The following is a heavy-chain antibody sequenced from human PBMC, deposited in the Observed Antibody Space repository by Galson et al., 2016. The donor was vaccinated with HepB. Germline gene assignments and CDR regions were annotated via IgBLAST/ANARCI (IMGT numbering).Heavy chain of an antibody. D-gene: IGHD3-16*02. J-gene: IGHJ4*02. Sequence: SVKVSCKASGYKFTDFGISWVRQAPGQGLEWMGWINADTGNTKYAEKFQGRVRMTTDTTTSTVYMELRSLRSDDTAVFYCARDRFSALVAAGVIDLFDYWGQGTLVTVSS. CDR3: ARDRFSALVAAGVIDLFDY. V-gene: IGHV1-18*04. CDR2: INADTGNT. CDR1: GYKFTDFG.